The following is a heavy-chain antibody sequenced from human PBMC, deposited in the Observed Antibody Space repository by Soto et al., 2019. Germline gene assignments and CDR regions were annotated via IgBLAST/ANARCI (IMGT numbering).Heavy chain of an antibody. D-gene: IGHD3-3*01. J-gene: IGHJ3*02. V-gene: IGHV4-34*01. CDR2: INHSGST. CDR1: GGSFSCYY. CDR3: ARVLTRRSNIFGLVNDAFDI. Sequence: QVQLQQWGAGLLKHSATLSLTCAVYGGSFSCYYWACIRQPPGKGLEWLGEINHSGSTNYNPSLKGRVTLSVDTSKNQFYLKLSSVTSADTAVYYCARVLTRRSNIFGLVNDAFDIWGQGTMVTVSS.